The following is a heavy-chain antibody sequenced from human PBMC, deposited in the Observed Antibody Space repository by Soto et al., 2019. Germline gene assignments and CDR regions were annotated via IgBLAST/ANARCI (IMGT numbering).Heavy chain of an antibody. CDR3: ARGDIVVVPAATRIDYYYYGMDV. CDR1: GGTFSSYA. V-gene: IGHV1-69*01. D-gene: IGHD2-2*01. Sequence: QVQLVQSGAEVKKPGSSVKVSCKASGGTFSSYAISWVRQAPGQGLEWMGGIIPIFGTANYAQKFQGRVTITADESTSTADMELSSLRSEDTAVYYCARGDIVVVPAATRIDYYYYGMDVWGQGTTVTVSS. CDR2: IIPIFGTA. J-gene: IGHJ6*02.